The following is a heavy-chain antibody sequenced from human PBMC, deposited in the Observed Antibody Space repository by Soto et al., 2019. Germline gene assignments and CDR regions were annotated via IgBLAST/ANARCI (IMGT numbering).Heavy chain of an antibody. V-gene: IGHV4-31*03. CDR1: GGSISSGGYY. J-gene: IGHJ4*02. Sequence: QVQLQESGPGLVKPSQTLSLTCTVSGGSISSGGYYWSWIRQHPGKGLEWIGYIYYSGSTYYNPSITRWVTIALDTSKNQFSPKLSSVTAADTAVYYCAREGGIVGATAADYWGQGTLVTVSS. CDR2: IYYSGST. D-gene: IGHD1-26*01. CDR3: AREGGIVGATAADY.